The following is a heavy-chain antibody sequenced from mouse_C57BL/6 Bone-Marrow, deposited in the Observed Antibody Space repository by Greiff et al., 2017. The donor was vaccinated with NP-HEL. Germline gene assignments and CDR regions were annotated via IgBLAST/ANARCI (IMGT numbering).Heavy chain of an antibody. Sequence: QVQLKESGAELVRPGASVKLSCKASGYTFTDYYINWVKQRPGQGLEWIARIYPGSGNTYYNEKFKGKATLTAEKSSSTAYMQLSSLTSEDSAVYFCARGIYYGYLLLAMDYWGQGTSVTVSS. CDR2: IYPGSGNT. D-gene: IGHD2-2*01. CDR3: ARGIYYGYLLLAMDY. CDR1: GYTFTDYY. J-gene: IGHJ4*01. V-gene: IGHV1-76*01.